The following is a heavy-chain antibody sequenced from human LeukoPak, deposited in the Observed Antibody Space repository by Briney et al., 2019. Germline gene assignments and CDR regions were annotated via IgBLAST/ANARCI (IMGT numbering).Heavy chain of an antibody. CDR3: ARDMAYGSGSYLRDY. V-gene: IGHV3-23*01. J-gene: IGHJ4*02. Sequence: GGSLRLSCAASGFTFGNYGMSWVRQAPGKGLEWVSTISDTGGSTFYADSVKGRFTVSRDNSKNTLYLQMNSLRAEDTAVYYCARDMAYGSGSYLRDYWGQGTLVTVSS. D-gene: IGHD3-10*01. CDR2: ISDTGGST. CDR1: GFTFGNYG.